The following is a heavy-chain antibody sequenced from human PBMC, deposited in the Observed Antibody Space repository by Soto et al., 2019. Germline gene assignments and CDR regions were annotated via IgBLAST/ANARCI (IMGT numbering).Heavy chain of an antibody. J-gene: IGHJ5*02. D-gene: IGHD6-13*01. CDR1: VGALSSYA. CDR3: SSDQGAAAGTLWLDP. Sequence: VKVSGSARVGALSSYASSSAAQETGQGLEWRGGIMPSFGTANYQQKFQGRVTITANESTSTAYMELSSLRSEDTAVYYCSSDQGAAAGTLWLDPSGEGTLVAVSS. V-gene: IGHV1-69*01. CDR2: IMPSFGTA.